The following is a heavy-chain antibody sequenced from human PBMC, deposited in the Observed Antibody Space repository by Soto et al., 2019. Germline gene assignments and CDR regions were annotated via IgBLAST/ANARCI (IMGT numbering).Heavy chain of an antibody. CDR3: ARVLFGAAFDF. D-gene: IGHD2-21*01. CDR1: GYTFTSYG. J-gene: IGHJ3*01. Sequence: QVQLVQSGAEVKKPGASVKVSCKASGYTFTSYGISWVRQGPGQGLEWMGWISVYNGNTNYALKFQGRVTMTKDTSKSTAYMELRSLRSDDTAVYYCARVLFGAAFDFWGQGTMVTVSS. CDR2: ISVYNGNT. V-gene: IGHV1-18*01.